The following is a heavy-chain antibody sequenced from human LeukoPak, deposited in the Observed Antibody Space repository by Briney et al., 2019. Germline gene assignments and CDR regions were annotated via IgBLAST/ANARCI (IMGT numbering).Heavy chain of an antibody. CDR2: IHHSGST. CDR3: ARGGWAVAGTKYFQH. D-gene: IGHD6-19*01. J-gene: IGHJ1*01. CDR1: GGSFSGYY. V-gene: IGHV4-34*01. Sequence: PSETLSLTCAVYGGSFSGYYWSWIRQPPGKGLEWIGEIHHSGSTNYNPSLKSRVTISVDTSKNQFSLKLSSVTAADTAVYYCARGGWAVAGTKYFQHWGQGTLVTVSS.